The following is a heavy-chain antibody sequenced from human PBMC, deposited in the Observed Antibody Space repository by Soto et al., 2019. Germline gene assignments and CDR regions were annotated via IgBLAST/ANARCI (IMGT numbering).Heavy chain of an antibody. V-gene: IGHV3-30*03. J-gene: IGHJ4*02. Sequence: QVQLVESGGGVVQPGRSLRLSCAASGFTFSNFGMHWVRQAPGTGLEWVALISYDGSNKWSADSVKGRFTISRDNSKNTLYLQMSSLRAEDTVYYCAIHPRLRWCLRLILFVIFDFCGQGTLVTVSS. D-gene: IGHD4-17*01. CDR2: ISYDGSNK. CDR3: AIHPRLRWCLRLILFVIFDF. CDR1: GFTFSNFG.